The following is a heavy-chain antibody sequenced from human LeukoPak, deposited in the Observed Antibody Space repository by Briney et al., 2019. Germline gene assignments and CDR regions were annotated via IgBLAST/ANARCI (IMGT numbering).Heavy chain of an antibody. CDR1: GASVSDYY. CDR2: TSYSGST. D-gene: IGHD1-26*01. CDR3: AQCGHWDKPINY. V-gene: IGHV4-59*08. J-gene: IGHJ4*02. Sequence: PSETLSLTCTVSGASVSDYYWSWIRQPPGKGLEWIGYTSYSGSTTYNSSLKSRVSISLDTSKNQFSLRLPSVTAADMAIYYCAQCGHWDKPINYWGQGTLVTVSS.